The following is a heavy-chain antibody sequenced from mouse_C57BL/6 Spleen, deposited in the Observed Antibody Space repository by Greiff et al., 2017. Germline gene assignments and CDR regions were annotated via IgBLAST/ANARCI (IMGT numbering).Heavy chain of an antibody. V-gene: IGHV1-26*01. CDR1: GYTFTDYY. CDR3: ARVRYFDV. Sequence: VQLQQSGPELVKPGASVKISCKASGYTFTDYYMNWVKQSPGKSLEWIGDINPNNGGTSYNQKFKGKATLTVDKSSSTAYMELRSLTSEDSAVYYCARVRYFDVWGTGTTVTVSS. CDR2: INPNNGGT. J-gene: IGHJ1*03.